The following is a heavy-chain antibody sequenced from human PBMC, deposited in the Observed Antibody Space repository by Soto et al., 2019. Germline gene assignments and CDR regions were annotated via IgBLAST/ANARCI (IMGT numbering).Heavy chain of an antibody. Sequence: QVQLVQSGAEVKKPGSSVKVSCKASGGTFSSSGISWVRQAPGQGLEWMGGIMPIFGTANYAQKFQGRVTITADKSTSTAYMELSSLRSEDTAVYYCARANPERGGWYRFDYWGQGTLVTVSS. J-gene: IGHJ4*02. CDR1: GGTFSSSG. V-gene: IGHV1-69*06. D-gene: IGHD6-19*01. CDR2: IMPIFGTA. CDR3: ARANPERGGWYRFDY.